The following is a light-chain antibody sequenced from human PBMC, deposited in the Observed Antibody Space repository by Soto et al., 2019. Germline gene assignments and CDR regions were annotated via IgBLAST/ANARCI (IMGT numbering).Light chain of an antibody. CDR3: SSYTSKSSLI. V-gene: IGLV2-14*01. CDR2: EVR. CDR1: MRDVGAYNL. J-gene: IGLJ2*01. Sequence: QSALTKPASVSGSPGQSITISCAGTMRDVGAYNLVSWYQQHPGRAPQLIIYEVRNRPSGISFRFSGSKSGNTASLTISGLQAEDEADYYCSSYTSKSSLIFGGGTKLTVL.